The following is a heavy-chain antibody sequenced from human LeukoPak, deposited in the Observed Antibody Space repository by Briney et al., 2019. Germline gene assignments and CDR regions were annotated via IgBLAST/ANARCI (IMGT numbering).Heavy chain of an antibody. CDR2: IYPGDSDT. V-gene: IGHV5-51*01. Sequence: GESLKISCKGSGYSFTSYWIGWVRQMPGKGLEWMGIIYPGDSDTRYSPSFQGQVTISADKSISTAYLQWSSLKASDTAMYYCARYYYGSGRGANWFGPWGQGTLVTVSS. D-gene: IGHD3-10*01. J-gene: IGHJ5*02. CDR3: ARYYYGSGRGANWFGP. CDR1: GYSFTSYW.